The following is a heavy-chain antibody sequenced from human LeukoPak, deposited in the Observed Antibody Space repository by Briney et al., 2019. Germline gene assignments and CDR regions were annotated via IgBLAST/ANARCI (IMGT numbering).Heavy chain of an antibody. J-gene: IGHJ6*03. CDR3: ARVMDTGYGGKLLGYYYYMDV. V-gene: IGHV3-21*04. CDR2: ISGSSSYI. Sequence: PGGSLRLSCAASGFTFSTYNMNWVRQAPGKGLEWVSSISGSSSYIYYADSVKGRFSISRDNAKNSLYLQMNSLRAEDTAVYYCARVMDTGYGGKLLGYYYYMDVWGKGTTVTVSS. D-gene: IGHD4/OR15-4a*01. CDR1: GFTFSTYN.